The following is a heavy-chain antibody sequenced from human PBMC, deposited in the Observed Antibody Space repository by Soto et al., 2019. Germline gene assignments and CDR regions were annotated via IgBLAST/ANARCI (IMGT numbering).Heavy chain of an antibody. CDR1: GGSISSSSYY. D-gene: IGHD3-22*01. CDR3: ARGGPADDSPVDY. J-gene: IGHJ4*02. V-gene: IGHV4-39*07. CDR2: IYYSGST. Sequence: SETLSLTCTVSGGSISSSSYYWGWIRQPPGKGLEWIGSIYYSGSTYYNPSLKSRVTISVDTSKNQFSLKLSSVTAADTAVYYCARGGPADDSPVDYWGQGTLVTVSS.